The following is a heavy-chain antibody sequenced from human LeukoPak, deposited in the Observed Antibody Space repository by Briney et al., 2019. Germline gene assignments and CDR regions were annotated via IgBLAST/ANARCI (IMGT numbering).Heavy chain of an antibody. CDR2: ISSSSSYI. CDR1: GFTFSSYS. Sequence: GGSLRLSCAASGFTFSSYSMNWVRQAPGKGLEWVSSISSSSSYIYYADSVKGRFTISRDNAKNSLYLQMNSLRAEDTAVYYCARGSDIVATSDLDYWGQGTLVTVPS. D-gene: IGHD5-12*01. J-gene: IGHJ4*02. V-gene: IGHV3-21*01. CDR3: ARGSDIVATSDLDY.